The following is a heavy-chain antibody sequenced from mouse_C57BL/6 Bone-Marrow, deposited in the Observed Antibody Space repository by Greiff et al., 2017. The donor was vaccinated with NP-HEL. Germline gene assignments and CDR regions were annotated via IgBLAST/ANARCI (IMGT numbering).Heavy chain of an antibody. Sequence: VKLQESGPELVKPGASVKISCKASGYAFSSSWMNWVKQRPGKGLEWIGRIYPGDGDTNYNGKFKGKATLTADKSSSTAYMQLSSLTSEDSAVYFCARGSYYYGSSWYFDVWGTGTTVTVSS. J-gene: IGHJ1*03. CDR1: GYAFSSSW. CDR3: ARGSYYYGSSWYFDV. CDR2: IYPGDGDT. V-gene: IGHV1-82*01. D-gene: IGHD1-1*01.